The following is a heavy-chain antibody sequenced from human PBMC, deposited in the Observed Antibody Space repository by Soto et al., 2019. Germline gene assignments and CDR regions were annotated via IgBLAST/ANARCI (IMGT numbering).Heavy chain of an antibody. Sequence: SETLSLTSTVSGGSTGNYFWSWIRQPPGKGLEWIGCIYYSGTTNYNSSLKSRVTISLDTSKNQFSLRLRSVTAADTAVYYCARYVNPYDTAVWFDPWGQGTLVTVSS. CDR3: ARYVNPYDTAVWFDP. D-gene: IGHD3-9*01. CDR1: GGSTGNYF. J-gene: IGHJ5*02. V-gene: IGHV4-59*01. CDR2: IYYSGTT.